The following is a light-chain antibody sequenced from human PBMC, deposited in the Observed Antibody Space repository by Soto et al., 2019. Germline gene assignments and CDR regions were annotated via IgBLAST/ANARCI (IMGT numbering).Light chain of an antibody. CDR3: QQYDSPPPVYT. CDR1: QTVRSSY. Sequence: EIVLTQSPGTLSLSPGEGATLSCRASQTVRSSYLAWYQQKPGQAPRLLIYGAARRATGIPDRFSGSGSGTDFTLTISRLEPEDFAVYYGQQYDSPPPVYTLGQGTKLEIK. J-gene: IGKJ2*01. V-gene: IGKV3-20*01. CDR2: GAA.